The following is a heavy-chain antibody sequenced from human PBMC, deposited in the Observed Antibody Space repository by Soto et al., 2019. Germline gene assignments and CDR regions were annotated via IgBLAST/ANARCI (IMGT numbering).Heavy chain of an antibody. J-gene: IGHJ3*02. D-gene: IGHD3-22*01. CDR3: AATYSYDSSGYYPFDI. V-gene: IGHV3-23*01. CDR1: GFTFSSYA. CDR2: ISGSGGST. Sequence: PGGSLRLSCAASGFTFSSYAMSWVRQAPGKGLEWVSAISGSGGSTYYADSVKGRFTISRDNSKNTLYLQMNSLRAEDTAVYYCAATYSYDSSGYYPFDIWGQGTMVTVSS.